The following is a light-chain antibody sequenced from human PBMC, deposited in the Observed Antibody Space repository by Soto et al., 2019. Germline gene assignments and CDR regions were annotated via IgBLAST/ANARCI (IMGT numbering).Light chain of an antibody. CDR1: HSISSN. CDR3: QQYGSSPWT. CDR2: RTS. Sequence: EIVMTQSPATLSVSPGERATLSCRASHSISSNLAWYQQKPGQAPRLLMFRTSSRATGIPDRFSGSGSGTDFTLTISRLEPEDFAVYYCQQYGSSPWTFGQGTKVDIK. V-gene: IGKV3-20*01. J-gene: IGKJ1*01.